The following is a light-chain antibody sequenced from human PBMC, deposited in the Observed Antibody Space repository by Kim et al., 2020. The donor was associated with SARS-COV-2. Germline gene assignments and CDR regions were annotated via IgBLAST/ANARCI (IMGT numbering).Light chain of an antibody. CDR3: QTWGTGLGV. V-gene: IGLV4-69*01. CDR1: SGHSSYA. Sequence: ASVKLTCTLSSGHSSYAIAWHQQQPEKGTRYLMKLNSDGSHSKGDGIPDRFSGSSSGAERYLTISSLQSEDEADYYCQTWGTGLGVFGGGTQLTVL. CDR2: LNSDGSH. J-gene: IGLJ3*02.